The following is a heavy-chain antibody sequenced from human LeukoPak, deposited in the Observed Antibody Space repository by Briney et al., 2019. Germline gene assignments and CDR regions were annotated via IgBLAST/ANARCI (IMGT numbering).Heavy chain of an antibody. CDR2: INHSGST. Sequence: SETLSLTCAVYGGSFSGYYWSWIRQPPGKGLEWIGEINHSGSTNYNPSLKSRVTISVDTSKNQFSLKLSSVTAADTAVYYCARLVSGYSSGWYQYYYYYYYMDVWGKGTTVTVSS. D-gene: IGHD6-19*01. J-gene: IGHJ6*03. CDR1: GGSFSGYY. V-gene: IGHV4-34*01. CDR3: ARLVSGYSSGWYQYYYYYYYMDV.